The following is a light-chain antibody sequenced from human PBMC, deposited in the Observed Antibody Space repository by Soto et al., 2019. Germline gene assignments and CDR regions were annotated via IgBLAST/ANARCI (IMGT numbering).Light chain of an antibody. J-gene: IGKJ1*01. CDR2: KAS. CDR1: QSISSW. V-gene: IGKV1-5*03. Sequence: DIQMTQSPSTLSASLVDRVTITCRASQSISSWLAWYQQKPGKAPKLLIYKASSLESGVPSRFSGSGSGTEFTLTISSLQPDDFATYYCQQYNSYPWTFGQGTKVEIK. CDR3: QQYNSYPWT.